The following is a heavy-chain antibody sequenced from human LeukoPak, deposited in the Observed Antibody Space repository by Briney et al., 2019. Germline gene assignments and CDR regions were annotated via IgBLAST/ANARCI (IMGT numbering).Heavy chain of an antibody. V-gene: IGHV4-30-4*08. CDR1: GGSISSGDYY. D-gene: IGHD3-10*01. CDR2: IYYSGST. J-gene: IGHJ3*02. Sequence: SETLSLTCTVPGGSISSGDYYWSWIRQPPGKGLEWIGYIYYSGSTYYNPSLKSRVTISVDTSKNQFSLKLSSVTAADTAVYYCASGPYGSGPGDAFDIWGQGTMVTVSS. CDR3: ASGPYGSGPGDAFDI.